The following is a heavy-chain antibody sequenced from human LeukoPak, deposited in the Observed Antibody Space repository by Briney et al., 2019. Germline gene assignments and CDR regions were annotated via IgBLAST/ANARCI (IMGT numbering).Heavy chain of an antibody. Sequence: PSETLSLTCTVSGGSISSSSYYWGWIRQPPGKGLEWIGSIYYSGSTCYNPSLKSRVTISVDTSKNQFSLKLSSVTAADTAVYYCASITIFGVVSAFDIWGQGTMVTVS. J-gene: IGHJ3*02. CDR1: GGSISSSSYY. D-gene: IGHD3-3*01. CDR3: ASITIFGVVSAFDI. CDR2: IYYSGST. V-gene: IGHV4-39*01.